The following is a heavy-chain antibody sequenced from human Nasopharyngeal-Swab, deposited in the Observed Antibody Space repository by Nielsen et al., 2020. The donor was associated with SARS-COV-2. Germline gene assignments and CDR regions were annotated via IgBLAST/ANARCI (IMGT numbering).Heavy chain of an antibody. CDR3: AKGDTNGANDAFDI. V-gene: IGHV3-23*01. D-gene: IGHD2-8*01. CDR2: ITNSGGSA. CDR1: GLTFSSYG. Sequence: GESLKISCAASGLTFSSYGMSWVRQAPGKGLEWVSIITNSGGSAYYADSVKGRFTISRDNSKNTLYLQMSSLRAEDTAVYYCAKGDTNGANDAFDIWGQGTMVTVSS. J-gene: IGHJ3*02.